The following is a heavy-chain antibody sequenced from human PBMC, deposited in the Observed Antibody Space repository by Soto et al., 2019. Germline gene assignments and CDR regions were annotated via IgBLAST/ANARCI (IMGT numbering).Heavy chain of an antibody. D-gene: IGHD3-16*02. V-gene: IGHV1-8*01. CDR3: ARGGVSMITFGGVIAQGPFDY. J-gene: IGHJ4*02. Sequence: EAAVKGSCKASGYTFTIYDINWVRQATGQGLEWMGWMNPNSGNTGYAQKFQGRVTMTRNTSISTAYMELSRLRSEDTAVYYCARGGVSMITFGGVIAQGPFDYWGQGTLVTVSS. CDR2: MNPNSGNT. CDR1: GYTFTIYD.